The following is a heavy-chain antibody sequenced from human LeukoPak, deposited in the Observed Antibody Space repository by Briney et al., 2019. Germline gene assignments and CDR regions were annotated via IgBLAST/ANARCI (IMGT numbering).Heavy chain of an antibody. CDR1: GGSFSGYY. J-gene: IGHJ4*02. Sequence: SETLSLTCAVYGGSFSGYYWSWIRQPPGKGLEWIGEINHSGSTNYNPSLKSRVTISVDRSKNQFSLKLSSVTAADTAVYYCARLSGYDADYWGQGTLVTVSS. D-gene: IGHD5-12*01. CDR2: INHSGST. CDR3: ARLSGYDADY. V-gene: IGHV4-34*01.